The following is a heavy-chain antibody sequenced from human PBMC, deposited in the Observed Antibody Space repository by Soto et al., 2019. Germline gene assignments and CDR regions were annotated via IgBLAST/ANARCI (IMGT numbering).Heavy chain of an antibody. D-gene: IGHD3-9*01. CDR1: GFTFSSYA. J-gene: IGHJ4*02. CDR2: ISYDGSNK. Sequence: GGSLRLSCAASGFTFSSYAMHWVRQAPGKGLEWVAVISYDGSNKYYADSVKGRFTISRDNSKNTLYLQMNSLRAEDTAVYYCASTGTKVLRYFDWSRGGYFDYWGQGTLVTVSS. CDR3: ASTGTKVLRYFDWSRGGYFDY. V-gene: IGHV3-30-3*01.